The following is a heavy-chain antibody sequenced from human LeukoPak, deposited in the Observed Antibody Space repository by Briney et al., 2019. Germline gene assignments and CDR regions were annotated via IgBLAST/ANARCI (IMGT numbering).Heavy chain of an antibody. D-gene: IGHD3-16*02. Sequence: GASVKVSCKASGYTFTGYYMHWVRQAPGQGLEWMGRINPNSGGTNYAQKFQGRVTMTRDTSISTAYMELSRLRHDDTAVYYCARDKYYDYVWGSYRPDYWGQGSLVTVSS. V-gene: IGHV1-2*06. J-gene: IGHJ4*02. CDR3: ARDKYYDYVWGSYRPDY. CDR1: GYTFTGYY. CDR2: INPNSGGT.